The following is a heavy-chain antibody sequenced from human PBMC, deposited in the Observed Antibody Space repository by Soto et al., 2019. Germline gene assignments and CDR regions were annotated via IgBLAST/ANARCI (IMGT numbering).Heavy chain of an antibody. CDR1: GFTIRAYA. V-gene: IGHV3-23*01. J-gene: IGHJ4*02. CDR2: ITGRGNNT. CDR3: SLGKSYYWDV. Sequence: GGSLRLSCEVSGFTIRAYAMSWARRAPGKGLEWVAAITGRGNNTHYEESVKGRFTISRDDSKNTLHLQMNTLRVDDTARYDCSLGKSYYWDVWGQGIQVTVSS.